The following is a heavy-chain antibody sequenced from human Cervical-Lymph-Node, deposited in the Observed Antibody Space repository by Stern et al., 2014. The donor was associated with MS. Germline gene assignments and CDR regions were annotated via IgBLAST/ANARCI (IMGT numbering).Heavy chain of an antibody. CDR2: ISYDGSDT. J-gene: IGHJ4*02. CDR1: GFTFSSYG. V-gene: IGHV3-30*18. Sequence: VQLVESGGGVVQPGRALRLTCTVSGFTFSSYGMHWVRQAPGKGLEGESVISYDGSDTYYAESVKGRFTISRDNSKNTLYLEMRSLRPEDTAVYYCVKRGITEVRGVRLGDYWGPGTLVIVSS. D-gene: IGHD3-10*01. CDR3: VKRGITEVRGVRLGDY.